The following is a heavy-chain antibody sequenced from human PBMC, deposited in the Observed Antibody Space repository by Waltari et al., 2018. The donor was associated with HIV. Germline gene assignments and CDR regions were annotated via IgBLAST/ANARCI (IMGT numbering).Heavy chain of an antibody. V-gene: IGHV4-38-2*02. CDR1: GYSISSGYY. CDR3: ARAIAVAGTEYFQH. CDR2: IYHSGST. Sequence: QVQLQESGPGLVKPSETLSLTCTVSGYSISSGYYWGWIRQPPGKGLEWIGSIYHSGSTYYNPSLKSRVTISVDTSKNQFSLKLSSVTAADTAVYYCARAIAVAGTEYFQHWGQGTLVTVSS. J-gene: IGHJ1*01. D-gene: IGHD6-19*01.